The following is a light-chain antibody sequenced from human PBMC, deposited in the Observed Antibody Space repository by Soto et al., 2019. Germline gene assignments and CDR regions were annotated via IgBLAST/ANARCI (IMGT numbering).Light chain of an antibody. Sequence: IVMTQSPLALPVTPGEPAYISCSSSQSLLHSNGYNYLDWYLQKPGQSPQLLIYLGSNRASGVPDRFSGSGSGTDFTLKISRVEAEDVGVYYCMQTLQTWTFGQGTKVDI. CDR1: QSLLHSNGYNY. J-gene: IGKJ1*01. V-gene: IGKV2-28*01. CDR2: LGS. CDR3: MQTLQTWT.